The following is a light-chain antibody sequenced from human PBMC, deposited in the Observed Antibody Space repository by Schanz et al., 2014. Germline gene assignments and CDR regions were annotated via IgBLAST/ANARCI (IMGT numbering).Light chain of an antibody. CDR1: QSIRSN. Sequence: EIVMTQSPATLSVSPGERATLSCRASQSIRSNLAWYQQKPGQAPRLLIYGASNRATGLPARFSGSGSGTEFILTISSLQSEDVAIYYCQQFINWPWTFGQGTKVEIK. CDR3: QQFINWPWT. J-gene: IGKJ1*01. V-gene: IGKV3-15*01. CDR2: GAS.